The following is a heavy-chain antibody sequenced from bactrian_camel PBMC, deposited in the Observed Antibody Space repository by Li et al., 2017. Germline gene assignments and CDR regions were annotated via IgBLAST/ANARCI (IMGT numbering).Heavy chain of an antibody. J-gene: IGHJ6*01. CDR1: GVTFTNNY. V-gene: IGHV3S1*01. D-gene: IGHD3*01. CDR3: ATCRTGGVFGY. CDR2: IHPGGGVT. Sequence: VQLVESGGGLVQPGGSLRLSCAASGVTFTNNYMHWVRQPPGKGLEWVCTIHPGGGVTYCADSVKGRFTVSRHNANTTVYLQMNSLKFEDTALYYCATCRTGGVFGYWGQGTQVTVSS.